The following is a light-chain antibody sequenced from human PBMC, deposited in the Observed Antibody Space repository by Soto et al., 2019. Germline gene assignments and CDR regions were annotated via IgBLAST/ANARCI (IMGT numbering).Light chain of an antibody. J-gene: IGKJ1*01. CDR3: QQYYSTPQRT. Sequence: EVVLTQSPATLSLSPGERAILSCRAIQSVSSTYLAWYRQQPGQAPRLLMSGTSNRATGTPDRFSGSGSGTDFTLTISSLQAEDFAVYYCQQYYSTPQRTFGQGTKVDIK. CDR1: QSVSSTY. CDR2: GTS. V-gene: IGKV3-20*01.